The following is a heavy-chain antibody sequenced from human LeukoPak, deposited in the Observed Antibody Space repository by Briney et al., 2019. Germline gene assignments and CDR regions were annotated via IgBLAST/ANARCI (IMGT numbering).Heavy chain of an antibody. V-gene: IGHV4-38-2*01. CDR1: GYSISSGYY. D-gene: IGHD5-12*01. CDR3: ARNQNSGYAQYYFDY. CDR2: IYHSGST. J-gene: IGHJ4*02. Sequence: SETLSLTCAVSGYSISSGYYWGWIRQPPGKGLEWIGSIYHSGSTYYNPSHKSRVTISVDTSKNQFSLKLSSVTAADTAVYYCARNQNSGYAQYYFDYWGQGTLVTVSS.